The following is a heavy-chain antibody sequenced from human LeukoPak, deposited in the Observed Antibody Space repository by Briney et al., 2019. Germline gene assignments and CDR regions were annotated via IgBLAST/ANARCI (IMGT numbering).Heavy chain of an antibody. V-gene: IGHV4-4*07. D-gene: IGHD6-13*01. J-gene: IGHJ4*02. CDR1: GGSISSYY. CDR2: IYSTGST. Sequence: SETLSLTCTVSGGSISSYYWRWIRQPAGKGLEWIGRIYSTGSTNYNPSLKSRVTMSVDTSKNQFSLRLRSVTAADTAVYYCARQIASAGTAGFDFWGQGALVTVSS. CDR3: ARQIASAGTAGFDF.